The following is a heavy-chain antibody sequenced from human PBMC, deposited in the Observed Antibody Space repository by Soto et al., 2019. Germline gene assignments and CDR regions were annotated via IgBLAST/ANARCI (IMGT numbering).Heavy chain of an antibody. CDR3: TTMEVGTVTNY. V-gene: IGHV3-15*01. CDR2: IKTKTDGGTT. Sequence: EVQLVESGGGLVKPGGSLRLSCAASGFTFINAWMSCVRQATWKGMKWGGRIKTKTDGGTTEYAAPVKGRLTISRDDSKDTLYLQITRPKTEDTDVYQCTTMEVGTVTNYWCQGTLVTVSS. D-gene: IGHD2-21*02. J-gene: IGHJ4*02. CDR1: GFTFINAW.